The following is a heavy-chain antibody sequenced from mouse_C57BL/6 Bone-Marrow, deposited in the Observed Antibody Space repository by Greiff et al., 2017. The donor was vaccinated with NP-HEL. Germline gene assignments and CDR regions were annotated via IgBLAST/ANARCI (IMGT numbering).Heavy chain of an antibody. CDR1: GFTFSSYC. Sequence: EVMLVESGGDLVKPGGSLKLSCAASGFTFSSYCMSWVRQTPDKRLEWVATISSGGSYTYYPDSVKGRFTISRDNAKTILYLQMSSLKSEDTAIYYCGRQSAWFAYWGQGTLVTVSA. CDR2: ISSGGSYT. CDR3: GRQSAWFAY. J-gene: IGHJ3*01. V-gene: IGHV5-6*02.